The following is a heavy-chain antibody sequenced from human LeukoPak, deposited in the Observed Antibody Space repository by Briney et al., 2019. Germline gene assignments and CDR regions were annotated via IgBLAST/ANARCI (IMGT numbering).Heavy chain of an antibody. CDR3: ARRGHNYVWGSYRTSYY. D-gene: IGHD3-16*02. J-gene: IGHJ4*02. V-gene: IGHV1-8*01. CDR1: GYTFTSYD. CDR2: MNPNSGNT. Sequence: ASVKVSCKASGYTFTSYDINWVRQATGQGLEWMGWMNPNSGNTGYAQKFQGRVTMTRNTSISTAYMELSSLRSEDTAVYYCARRGHNYVWGSYRTSYYWGQGTLVTVSS.